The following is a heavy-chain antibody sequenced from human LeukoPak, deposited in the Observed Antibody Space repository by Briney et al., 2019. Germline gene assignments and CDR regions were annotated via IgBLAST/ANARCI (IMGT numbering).Heavy chain of an antibody. D-gene: IGHD6-19*01. Sequence: GGSLRLSCAASGFTFSDYYMSWIRQAPGKGLEWVSYISSSGSTIYYADSVKGRFTISRGNAKNSLYLQMNSLRAEDTAVYYCAGTVAAVEGYFDYWGQGTLVTVSS. CDR2: ISSSGSTI. CDR1: GFTFSDYY. CDR3: AGTVAAVEGYFDY. V-gene: IGHV3-11*01. J-gene: IGHJ4*02.